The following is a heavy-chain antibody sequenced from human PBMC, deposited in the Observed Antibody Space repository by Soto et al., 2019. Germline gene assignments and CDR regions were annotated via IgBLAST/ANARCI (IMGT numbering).Heavy chain of an antibody. D-gene: IGHD1-26*01. CDR2: IIPIFGTA. CDR3: ARDRMGPPLGMDV. CDR1: GGTFSSYA. Sequence: SVKVSCKASGGTFSSYAISWVRQAPGQGLEWMGGIIPIFGTANYAQKFQGRVTMTRDTSTSTVHMELSSLRSEDTAVYYCARDRMGPPLGMDVWGQGTTVTVSS. V-gene: IGHV1-69*05. J-gene: IGHJ6*02.